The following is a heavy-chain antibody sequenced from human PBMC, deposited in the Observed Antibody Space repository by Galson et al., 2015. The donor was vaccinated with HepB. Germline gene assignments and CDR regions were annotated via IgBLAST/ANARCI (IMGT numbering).Heavy chain of an antibody. CDR3: ARDTRRRGGTGGVDYYYYMDV. J-gene: IGHJ6*03. CDR2: IYYSGST. Sequence: TLSLTCTVSGGSISSGGYYWSWIRQHPGKGLEWIGYIYYSGSTYYNPALKSRVTISVDTSKNQFSLKLSSVTAADTAVYYCARDTRRRGGTGGVDYYYYMDVWGKGTTVTVSS. D-gene: IGHD2-8*02. CDR1: GGSISSGGYY. V-gene: IGHV4-31*03.